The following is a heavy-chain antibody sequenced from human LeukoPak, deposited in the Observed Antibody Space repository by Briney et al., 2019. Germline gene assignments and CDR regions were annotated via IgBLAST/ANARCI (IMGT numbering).Heavy chain of an antibody. Sequence: ASVKVSCKASGYTFTSYDINWVRQATGQGLEWMGWMNPNSGNTGYAQKFQGRVTMTRNTSISTAYMELSCLRSEDTAVYYCARNLWFGEPIDYWGQGTLVTVSS. CDR2: MNPNSGNT. CDR1: GYTFTSYD. J-gene: IGHJ4*02. CDR3: ARNLWFGEPIDY. D-gene: IGHD3-10*01. V-gene: IGHV1-8*01.